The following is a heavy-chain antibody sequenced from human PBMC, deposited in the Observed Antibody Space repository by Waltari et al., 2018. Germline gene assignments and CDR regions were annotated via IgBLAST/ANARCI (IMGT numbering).Heavy chain of an antibody. D-gene: IGHD3-22*01. Sequence: EVQLVESGGGLVQPGRSLRLSCTASGFTFGGYAMSWVRQAPGKGLEWVGFIRSKAYGGTTEYAAPVKGRFTISRDDSKSIAYLQMNSLKTEDTAVYYCTSNYDSSGYPSGYWGQGTLVTVSS. J-gene: IGHJ4*02. V-gene: IGHV3-49*04. CDR2: IRSKAYGGTT. CDR3: TSNYDSSGYPSGY. CDR1: GFTFGGYA.